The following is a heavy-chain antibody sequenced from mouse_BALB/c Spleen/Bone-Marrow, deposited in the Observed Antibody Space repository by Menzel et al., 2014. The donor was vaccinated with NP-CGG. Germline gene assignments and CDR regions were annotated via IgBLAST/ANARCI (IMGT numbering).Heavy chain of an antibody. Sequence: EVQLVESGGGLVQPGGSRKLSCAASGFTFSDYGMAWVRQAPGKGPEWVAFISNLAYSIYYADTVTGRFTISRENAKNTLYLERSSLRSEDTAMYYCARDQVYYYGSSYGYFDVWGAGATVTVSS. CDR1: GFTFSDYG. V-gene: IGHV5-15*02. CDR2: ISNLAYSI. J-gene: IGHJ1*01. CDR3: ARDQVYYYGSSYGYFDV. D-gene: IGHD1-1*01.